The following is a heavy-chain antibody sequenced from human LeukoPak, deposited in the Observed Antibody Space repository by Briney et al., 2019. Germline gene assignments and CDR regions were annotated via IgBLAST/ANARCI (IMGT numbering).Heavy chain of an antibody. CDR1: GFTFSSCW. D-gene: IGHD1-14*01. CDR2: INPGGSSI. Sequence: PGGSLRLSCAASGFTFSSCWMHWVRQVPGKGLVWVARINPGGSSITYADSVKGRFTISRDNAKNTLYPQMDSLRAEDTGVYYCARSNQADDYWGQGTLVTVSS. J-gene: IGHJ4*02. CDR3: ARSNQADDY. V-gene: IGHV3-74*01.